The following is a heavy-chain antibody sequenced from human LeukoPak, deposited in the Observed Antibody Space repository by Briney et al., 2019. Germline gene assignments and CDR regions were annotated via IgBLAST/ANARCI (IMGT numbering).Heavy chain of an antibody. V-gene: IGHV3-23*01. D-gene: IGHD6-13*01. CDR1: GFTFSSFA. CDR3: AKIGAAGASDC. Sequence: GRSLRLSCAASGFTFSSFAKTWVRQAPGKGLEWVSSVSGNGGTTYYADSVKGRFTISRDNSKNTLYLQMNSLRAEDTAVYYCAKIGAAGASDCWGQGALVTVSS. CDR2: VSGNGGTT. J-gene: IGHJ4*02.